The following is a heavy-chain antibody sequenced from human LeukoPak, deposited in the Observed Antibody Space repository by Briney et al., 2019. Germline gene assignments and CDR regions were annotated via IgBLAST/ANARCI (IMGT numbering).Heavy chain of an antibody. CDR1: GFNFSSYA. D-gene: IGHD3-10*01. CDR3: AKVLWFGESTFLDY. CDR2: ISGSGGST. J-gene: IGHJ4*02. V-gene: IGHV3-23*01. Sequence: GGSLRLSCSASGFNFSSYAMSWVRQAPGKGLEWVSAISGSGGSTYYADSVKGRFTISRDNSKNTLYLQMNSLRAEDTAVYYCAKVLWFGESTFLDYWGQGTLVTVSS.